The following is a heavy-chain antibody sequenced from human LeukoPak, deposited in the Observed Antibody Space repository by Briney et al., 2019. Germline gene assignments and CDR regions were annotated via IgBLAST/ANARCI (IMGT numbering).Heavy chain of an antibody. V-gene: IGHV1-2*02. D-gene: IGHD3-10*01. Sequence: ASVKVSCKASGYTFTDYYMHWVRQAPGQGLEWLGWINAKSGGTNLAPKVQGRVSMTRDTSTGTVYMELSSLRSDDTAVYYCAREVPVLNHVDYWGQGTLVTVSS. J-gene: IGHJ4*02. CDR2: INAKSGGT. CDR3: AREVPVLNHVDY. CDR1: GYTFTDYY.